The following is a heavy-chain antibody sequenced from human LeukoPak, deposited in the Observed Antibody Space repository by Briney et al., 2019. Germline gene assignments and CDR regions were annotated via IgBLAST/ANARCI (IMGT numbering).Heavy chain of an antibody. D-gene: IGHD3-10*01. Sequence: ASVKVSCKASGYTFTSYGISWVRQAPGQGLEWLGWINGYNGNTNYAQKVQGRITITTDTSTSTAYMELRSLRSDDTAVYYCAREPLRITNSYYYDYMDVWGKGTTVTVSS. J-gene: IGHJ6*03. CDR3: AREPLRITNSYYYDYMDV. V-gene: IGHV1-18*01. CDR1: GYTFTSYG. CDR2: INGYNGNT.